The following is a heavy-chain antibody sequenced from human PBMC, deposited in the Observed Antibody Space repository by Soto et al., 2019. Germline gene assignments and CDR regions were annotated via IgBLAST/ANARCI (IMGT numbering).Heavy chain of an antibody. J-gene: IGHJ3*02. D-gene: IGHD6-6*01. CDR3: ARGGLAARQMDAFDI. CDR1: GFTFSSYS. V-gene: IGHV3-21*01. Sequence: EVQLVESGGGLVKPGGSLRLSCAASGFTFSSYSMNWVRQAPGKGLEWVSSISSSSSYIYYADSVKGRFTISRDNAKNSLYLQMNSLRAEDTAVYYCARGGLAARQMDAFDIWGQGTMVTVAS. CDR2: ISSSSSYI.